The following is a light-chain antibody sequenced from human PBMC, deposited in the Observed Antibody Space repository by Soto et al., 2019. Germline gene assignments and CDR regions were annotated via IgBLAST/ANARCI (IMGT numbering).Light chain of an antibody. CDR3: QQYGSSPRT. Sequence: EIELTQSPATLSLSPGETATLSCRASQNVDKFLAWYQQRPGQPPRLLIFVASSRATGIPDRFSGSGSGTDFTLTISRLEPEDFAVYYCQQYGSSPRTFGQGTKV. J-gene: IGKJ1*01. CDR1: QNVDKF. V-gene: IGKV3-20*01. CDR2: VAS.